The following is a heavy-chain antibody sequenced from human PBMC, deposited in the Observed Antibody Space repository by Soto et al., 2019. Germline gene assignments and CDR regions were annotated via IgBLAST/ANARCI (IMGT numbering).Heavy chain of an antibody. CDR1: GGSISSYY. V-gene: IGHV4-59*01. Sequence: PSETLSLTCTVSGGSISSYYWSRIRQPPGKGLEWIGYIYYSGSTNYNPSLKSRVTISVDTSKNQFSLKLSSVTAADTAVYYCGRHEVVGGDYFDYWGQGTLVTVSS. CDR3: GRHEVVGGDYFDY. J-gene: IGHJ4*02. D-gene: IGHD2-15*01. CDR2: IYYSGST.